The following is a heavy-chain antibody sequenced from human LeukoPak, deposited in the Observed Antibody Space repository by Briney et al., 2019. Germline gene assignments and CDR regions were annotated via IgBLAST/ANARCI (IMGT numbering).Heavy chain of an antibody. CDR3: ARGSWGSSWFPLDY. V-gene: IGHV3-66*01. Sequence: GGSLRLSCAASGFTVSSNYMSWVRQAPGKGLEWVSVIYSGGSTYYADSVKGRFTISRGNSKNTLYLQMNSLRAEDTAVYYCARGSWGSSWFPLDYWGQGTLVTVSS. CDR2: IYSGGST. J-gene: IGHJ4*02. CDR1: GFTVSSNY. D-gene: IGHD6-13*01.